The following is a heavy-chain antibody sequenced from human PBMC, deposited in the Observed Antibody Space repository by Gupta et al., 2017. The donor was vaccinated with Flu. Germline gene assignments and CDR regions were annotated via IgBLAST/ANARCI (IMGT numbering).Heavy chain of an antibody. J-gene: IGHJ4*02. CDR1: GGSFNDYY. Sequence: YGGSFNDYYWNWIRQPPGKGPEWIGEINHGGSTNYNVSLKSRITMSIDTSNKQFSLKLSSVTAADTAVYFCARGVYSWTSYYYFDYWGQGTLVTVSS. CDR2: INHGGST. CDR3: ARGVYSWTSYYYFDY. V-gene: IGHV4-34*01. D-gene: IGHD1-26*01.